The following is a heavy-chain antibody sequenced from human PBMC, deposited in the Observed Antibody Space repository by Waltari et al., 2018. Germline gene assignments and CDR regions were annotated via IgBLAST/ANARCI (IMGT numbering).Heavy chain of an antibody. CDR1: GGSISSYY. CDR2: IYYSGST. CDR3: ARVNTIFGVVSGWFDP. J-gene: IGHJ5*02. V-gene: IGHV4-59*01. Sequence: QVQLQESGPGLVKPSETLSLTCTVSGGSISSYYWSWIRQPPGKGLEWIGYIYYSGSTNYDPSRKSRVTRSVDTSKNQFSRKLSSVTAADTAVYYCARVNTIFGVVSGWFDPWGQGTLVTVSS. D-gene: IGHD3-3*01.